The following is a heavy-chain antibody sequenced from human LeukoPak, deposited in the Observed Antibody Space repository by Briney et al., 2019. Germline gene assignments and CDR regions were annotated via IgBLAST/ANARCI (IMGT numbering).Heavy chain of an antibody. CDR2: INPNSGAT. CDR1: GYTFTVNY. CDR3: ARGLTAMVRGVNDWFDP. Sequence: VASVKVSCKASGYTFTVNYIHWVRQAPGQGLEWMGWINPNSGATNYAQKLQGRVTMTRDTSISTAYMELSRLRSDDTAVYYCARGLTAMVRGVNDWFDPWGQGTLVTVSS. J-gene: IGHJ5*02. V-gene: IGHV1-2*02. D-gene: IGHD3-10*01.